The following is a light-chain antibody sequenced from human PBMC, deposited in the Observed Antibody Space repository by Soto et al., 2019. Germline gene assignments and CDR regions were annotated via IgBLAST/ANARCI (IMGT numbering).Light chain of an antibody. CDR2: GAS. J-gene: IGKJ1*01. Sequence: EIVMTQSPATLSVSRGERATLSCRASQSVSSNLAWYQQKPGQAPRLLIYGASTRATGIPARFSGSGSGTEFTLTISSLQSEDFAVYYCQQYNNWPPHAFGQGTKVDIK. V-gene: IGKV3-15*01. CDR3: QQYNNWPPHA. CDR1: QSVSSN.